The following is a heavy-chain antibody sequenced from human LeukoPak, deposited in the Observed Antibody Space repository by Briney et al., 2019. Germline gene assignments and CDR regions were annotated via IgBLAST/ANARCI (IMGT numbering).Heavy chain of an antibody. J-gene: IGHJ3*02. CDR2: INWNGDST. Sequence: PGGSLRLSCAASGFTFDDYGMSWVRQAPGKGLEWVSGINWNGDSTGYADSVQGRFTNSRDTAKNSLYLEMNSLRAEDTALYYCARDLIARSGWYLFEAFDIWGRGTMVTVSS. CDR1: GFTFDDYG. D-gene: IGHD6-19*01. CDR3: ARDLIARSGWYLFEAFDI. V-gene: IGHV3-20*04.